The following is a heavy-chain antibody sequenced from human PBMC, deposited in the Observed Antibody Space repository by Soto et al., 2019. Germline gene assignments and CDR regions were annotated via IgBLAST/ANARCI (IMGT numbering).Heavy chain of an antibody. CDR1: GSTFSKYA. V-gene: IGHV1-69*01. CDR3: ARDSHDYIWGSYRNGMDV. D-gene: IGHD3-16*02. Sequence: QVQLVQSGAEVKKPGSSVKVSCKASGSTFSKYAISWVRQAPGQGLEWMGGLIPILGTAKYAQKFQGRVTITADESTRTAFMELSSVRFEDTAVYYRARDSHDYIWGSYRNGMDVWGQGTTVSVSS. J-gene: IGHJ6*02. CDR2: LIPILGTA.